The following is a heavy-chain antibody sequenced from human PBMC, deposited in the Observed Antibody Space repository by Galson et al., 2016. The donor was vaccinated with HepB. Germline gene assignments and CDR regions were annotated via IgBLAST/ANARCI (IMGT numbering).Heavy chain of an antibody. V-gene: IGHV4/OR15-8*02. D-gene: IGHD4-23*01. CDR3: ARVSGRGWQATNTVVTPDRDLQD. J-gene: IGHJ4*03. CDR2: IYHSGNT. Sequence: SETLSLTCVVSGGSISRNNWWSWVRQALGKGLEWIGEIYHSGNTNYSPSLKSRVTISIDKSRNEFSLGLNSVTAADTAIYYCARVSGRGWQATNTVVTPDRDLQDWGQGTLVTVSS. CDR1: GGSISRNNW.